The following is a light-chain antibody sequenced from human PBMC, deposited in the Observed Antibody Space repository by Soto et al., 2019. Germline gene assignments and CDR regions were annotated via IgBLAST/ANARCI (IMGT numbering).Light chain of an antibody. Sequence: DIVMTQSPLSLPVTPGEPASISCRSSQSLLDSNGYNFLDWYVQKPGQSPQLLIYLGSNRASGVPDRFSGSGSGTNFTLKISRVEAEDVGVYYCMQALQTPTFGPGTKVDIK. V-gene: IGKV2-28*01. CDR1: QSLLDSNGYNF. J-gene: IGKJ3*01. CDR2: LGS. CDR3: MQALQTPT.